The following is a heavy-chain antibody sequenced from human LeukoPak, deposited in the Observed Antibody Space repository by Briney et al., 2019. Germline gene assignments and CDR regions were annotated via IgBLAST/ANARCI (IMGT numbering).Heavy chain of an antibody. CDR2: ISTYSTYI. Sequence: MPGGSLRLSCAASGFTFNNYSIHWVRQAAGKGLEWVSSISTYSTYISYADSVKGRFTISRDNSKNSLYLHMNSLKAEDTAVYYCARDPWGYDLWGQGTLVTVS. V-gene: IGHV3-21*01. D-gene: IGHD2-15*01. CDR1: GFTFNNYS. CDR3: ARDPWGYDL. J-gene: IGHJ5*02.